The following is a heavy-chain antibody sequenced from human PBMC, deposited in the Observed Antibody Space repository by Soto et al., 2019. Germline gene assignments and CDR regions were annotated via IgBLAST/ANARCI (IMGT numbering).Heavy chain of an antibody. CDR2: ISGSGGST. V-gene: IGHV3-23*01. CDR3: AKDSCGGGSCYSRFDY. Sequence: EVQLLESGGGLVQPGGSLRLSCAASGFTFSSYAMSWVRQAPGKGLEWVSLISGSGGSTYYADSVKGRFTISRDNSKNTLYLQMNSLRAEDTAVYYCAKDSCGGGSCYSRFDYWGQGTLVTVSS. CDR1: GFTFSSYA. D-gene: IGHD2-15*01. J-gene: IGHJ4*02.